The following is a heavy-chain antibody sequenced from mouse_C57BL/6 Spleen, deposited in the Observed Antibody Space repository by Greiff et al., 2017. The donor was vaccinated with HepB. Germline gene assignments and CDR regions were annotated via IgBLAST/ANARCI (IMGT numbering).Heavy chain of an antibody. Sequence: QVHVKQSGAELVKPGASVKISCKASGYAFSSYWMNWVKQRPGKGLEWIGQIYPGDGDTNYNGKFKGKATLTADKSSSTAYMQLSSLTSEDSAVYFCASYSNLAWFAYWGQGTLVTVSA. CDR2: IYPGDGDT. J-gene: IGHJ3*01. D-gene: IGHD2-5*01. CDR1: GYAFSSYW. V-gene: IGHV1-80*01. CDR3: ASYSNLAWFAY.